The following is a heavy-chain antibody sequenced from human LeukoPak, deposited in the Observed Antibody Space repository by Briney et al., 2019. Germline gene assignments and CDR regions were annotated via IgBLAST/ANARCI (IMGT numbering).Heavy chain of an antibody. D-gene: IGHD3-16*02. V-gene: IGHV4-34*01. CDR1: GGSFSGYY. Sequence: PSETLSLTCAVYGGSFSGYYWSWIRQPPGKGLEWIGEINHSGSTNYNPSLKSRVTISVDTSKNQFSLKLCSVTAADTAVYYCARTPYVWGSYRYFEYFQHWGQGTLVTVSS. J-gene: IGHJ1*01. CDR2: INHSGST. CDR3: ARTPYVWGSYRYFEYFQH.